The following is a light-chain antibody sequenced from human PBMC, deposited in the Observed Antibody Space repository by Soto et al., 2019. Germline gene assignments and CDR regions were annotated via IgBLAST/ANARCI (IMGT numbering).Light chain of an antibody. J-gene: IGKJ2*01. CDR1: QSVRSNS. CDR3: QQYGTSPVT. Sequence: EIVLTQSPGRLSLSPGERVTLSCWASQSVRSNSLAWYQQKPGQAPRLLIYGSSNRAAAIPDRFSGSASGSDFTLTISRLAPEDFALYYCQQYGTSPVTFGQGTKLEIK. V-gene: IGKV3-20*01. CDR2: GSS.